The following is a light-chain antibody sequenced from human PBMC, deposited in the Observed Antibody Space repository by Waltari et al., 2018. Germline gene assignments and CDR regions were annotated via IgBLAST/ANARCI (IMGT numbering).Light chain of an antibody. V-gene: IGLV2-23*02. CDR1: SSDVGSYNL. CDR3: CSYAGSTTYV. J-gene: IGLJ1*01. Sequence: HSALTQPASVSGSPGQSITISCTGTSSDVGSYNLVSWYHQHPGKAPKLMIYEVSKRPSGGSNRFSGSKSGNTASLTISGLQAEDEADYYCCSYAGSTTYVFGTGTKVTVL. CDR2: EVS.